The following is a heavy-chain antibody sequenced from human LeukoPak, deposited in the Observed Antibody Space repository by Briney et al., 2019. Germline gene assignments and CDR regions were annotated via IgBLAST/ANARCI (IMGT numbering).Heavy chain of an antibody. CDR3: TRGAGWLIDY. CDR2: IYHSGSP. J-gene: IGHJ4*02. Sequence: SQTLSLTCTVSGGSISSGNYYWTWIRQPPGKGLEWIGCIYHSGSPYNSPSLKSRVTISVDKSRNQFSLNLVSVTAADTAVYYCTRGAGWLIDYWGQGILVTVSS. V-gene: IGHV4-30-2*01. CDR1: GGSISSGNYY. D-gene: IGHD3-16*01.